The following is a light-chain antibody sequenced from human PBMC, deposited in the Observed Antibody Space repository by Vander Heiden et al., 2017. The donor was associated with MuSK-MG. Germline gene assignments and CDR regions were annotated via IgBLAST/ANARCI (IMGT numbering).Light chain of an antibody. CDR2: RNH. J-gene: IGLJ2*01. V-gene: IGLV1-44*01. CDR3: AAWDDSLNGVV. Sequence: QSVLTQPPSASGTPGQRGTISRSGSSSKVGSNNVTWYQQPPGTAPKLLLYRNHQRPSGVPERFSGSKSGTSASLAISGLQSEDEADYYCAAWDDSLNGVVFGGGTKLTVL. CDR1: SSKVGSNN.